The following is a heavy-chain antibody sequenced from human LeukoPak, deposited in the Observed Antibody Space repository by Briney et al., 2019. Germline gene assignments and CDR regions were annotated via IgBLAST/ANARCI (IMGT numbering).Heavy chain of an antibody. Sequence: ASVKVSCKASGYTFTDYYMYWVRQAPGQGLEWMGWINPNSGDTNYAQKFQGWVTMTRDTSISTAYMDLSRLRSDDTAVYYCARDSQLGYYYYGMDVWGQGTTVTVSS. CDR1: GYTFTDYY. V-gene: IGHV1-2*04. D-gene: IGHD3-16*01. J-gene: IGHJ6*02. CDR3: ARDSQLGYYYYGMDV. CDR2: INPNSGDT.